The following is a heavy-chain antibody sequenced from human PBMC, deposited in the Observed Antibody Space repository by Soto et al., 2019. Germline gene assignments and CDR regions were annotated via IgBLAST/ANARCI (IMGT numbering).Heavy chain of an antibody. J-gene: IGHJ6*02. V-gene: IGHV1-46*01. CDR3: ASAYYDFCSGYYTIRDYYYGMDV. D-gene: IGHD3-3*01. Sequence: ASVKVSCKASGYTFTSYYMHWVRQAPGQGLEWMGIINPSGGSTSYAQKFQGRVTMTRDTSTSTVYMELSSLRSEDTAVYYCASAYYDFCSGYYTIRDYYYGMDVWGQGTTVTVSS. CDR2: INPSGGST. CDR1: GYTFTSYY.